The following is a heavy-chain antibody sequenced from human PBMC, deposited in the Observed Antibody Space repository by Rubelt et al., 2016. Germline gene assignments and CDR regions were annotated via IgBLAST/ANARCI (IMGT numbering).Heavy chain of an antibody. CDR2: INHSGST. CDR1: GGSISDYH. J-gene: IGHJ6*02. Sequence: QVKLQESGPGLVKPSETLSLTCTVSGGSISDYHWSWIRQPPGKGLEWIGEINHSGSTNYNPSLKSRVTISVDTSKNQFSLKLSSVTAADTAVYYCARHVSSGWYYYYGMDVWGQGTTVTVSS. V-gene: IGHV4-59*08. CDR3: ARHVSSGWYYYYGMDV. D-gene: IGHD6-19*01.